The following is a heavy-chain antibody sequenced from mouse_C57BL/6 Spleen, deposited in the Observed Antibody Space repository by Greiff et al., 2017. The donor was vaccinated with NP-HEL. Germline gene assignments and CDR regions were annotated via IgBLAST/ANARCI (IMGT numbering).Heavy chain of an antibody. J-gene: IGHJ4*01. CDR3: ALYRRYYYYAKDY. Sequence: QVQLQQPGAELVMPGASVKLSCKASGYTFTSYWMHWVKQRPGQGLEWIGEIDPSDSYTNYNQKFKGKSTLTVDKSSSTAYMQLSSLTSEDSAFYYCALYRRYYYYAKDYWGQGTSVTVSS. CDR1: GYTFTSYW. CDR2: IDPSDSYT. V-gene: IGHV1-69*01. D-gene: IGHD1-1*01.